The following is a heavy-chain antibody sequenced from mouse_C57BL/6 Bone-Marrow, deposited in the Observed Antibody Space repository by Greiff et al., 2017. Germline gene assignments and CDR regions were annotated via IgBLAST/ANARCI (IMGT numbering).Heavy chain of an antibody. CDR2: IYPGSGSP. Sequence: VQLQQPGAELVKPGASVKMSCKASGYTFTSYWITWVKQRPGQGLEWIGDIYPGSGSPNYNEKFKSKATLTVDTSSSTAYMQLSSLTSENSAVYYCAREGDYGSSYLDYGGQGTTLTVSS. CDR1: GYTFTSYW. J-gene: IGHJ2*01. CDR3: AREGDYGSSYLDY. V-gene: IGHV1-55*01. D-gene: IGHD1-1*01.